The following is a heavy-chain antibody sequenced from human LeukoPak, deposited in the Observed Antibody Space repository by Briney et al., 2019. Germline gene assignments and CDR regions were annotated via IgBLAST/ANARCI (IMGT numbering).Heavy chain of an antibody. V-gene: IGHV3-30-3*01. CDR3: ARERGNTRALDI. CDR2: ISYDGSNK. J-gene: IGHJ3*02. CDR1: GFTFSSYA. Sequence: GGSLRLSCAASGFTFSSYAMHWVRQAPGKGLEWVAVISYDGSNKYYVDSVKGRFTISRDNSKNTLYLQMNSLRAEDTAVYYCARERGNTRALDIWGQGTMVTVSS. D-gene: IGHD4-23*01.